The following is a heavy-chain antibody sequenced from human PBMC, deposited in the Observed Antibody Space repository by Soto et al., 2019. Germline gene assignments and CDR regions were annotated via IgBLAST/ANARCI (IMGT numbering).Heavy chain of an antibody. CDR3: AREGWNDGYYGMDV. Sequence: PSETLSLTCTVSGGSISSGGYYWSWIRQHPGKGLEWIGYIYYSGSTYYNPSLKSRVTISVDTSKNQFSLKLSSVTAADTAVYYCAREGWNDGYYGMDVWGQGTTVTVS. V-gene: IGHV4-31*03. J-gene: IGHJ6*02. CDR2: IYYSGST. CDR1: GGSISSGGYY. D-gene: IGHD1-1*01.